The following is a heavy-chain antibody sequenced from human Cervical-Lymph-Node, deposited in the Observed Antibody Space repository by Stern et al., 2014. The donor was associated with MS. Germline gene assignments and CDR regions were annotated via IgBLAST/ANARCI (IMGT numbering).Heavy chain of an antibody. CDR1: GYSFTSYG. D-gene: IGHD3-3*01. CDR2: ISGDNGNA. J-gene: IGHJ4*02. Sequence: VQLVESGAEVKKPGASVKVSCKASGYSFTSYGISWVRQAPGEGLEWMGWISGDNGNANYAQKIQGRVTMTTDTTKNTVSMGPRSLRSDDTAVYYCARTYDFWNGYEDYWGQGTLVRVSS. CDR3: ARTYDFWNGYEDY. V-gene: IGHV1-18*01.